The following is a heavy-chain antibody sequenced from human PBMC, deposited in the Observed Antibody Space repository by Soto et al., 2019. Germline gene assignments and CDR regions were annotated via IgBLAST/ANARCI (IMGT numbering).Heavy chain of an antibody. CDR3: ARGRTYYYDSSGYRGAFDI. CDR2: INPNSGGT. D-gene: IGHD3-22*01. Sequence: ASVKVSCKASGYTFTSYYMHWVRQAPGQGLEWMGWINPNSGGTNYAQKFQGRVTMTRDTSISTAYMELSRLRSDDTAVYYCARGRTYYYDSSGYRGAFDIWGQGTMVTVSS. CDR1: GYTFTSYY. V-gene: IGHV1-2*02. J-gene: IGHJ3*02.